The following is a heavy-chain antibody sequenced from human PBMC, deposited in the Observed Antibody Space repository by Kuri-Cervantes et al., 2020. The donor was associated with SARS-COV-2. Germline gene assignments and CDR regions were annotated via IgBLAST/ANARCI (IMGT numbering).Heavy chain of an antibody. V-gene: IGHV1-2*02. J-gene: IGHJ3*02. D-gene: IGHD1-1*01. CDR3: TRDIGDWNPDGFDI. CDR2: INPNSGGT. Sequence: ASVKVSCKASGYTFTGYYMHWVRQAPGQGLEWMGWINPNSGGTNYAQKFQGRVTMTRDTSISTAYMELSSLRSDDTAVYFCTRDIGDWNPDGFDIWGQGTMVTVSS. CDR1: GYTFTGYY.